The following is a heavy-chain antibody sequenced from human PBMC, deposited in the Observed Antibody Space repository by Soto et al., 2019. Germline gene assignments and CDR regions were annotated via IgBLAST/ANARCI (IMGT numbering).Heavy chain of an antibody. J-gene: IGHJ5*02. V-gene: IGHV4-30-4*01. D-gene: IGHD2-15*01. Sequence: SETLSRTWTVSGGSISSGDYYWSWIRQPPGKVLEWIGYIYYSGSTYYNPSLKSRVTISLDTSKNQFSLKLSSVTAADTAVYYCARELVTCSGGSCYLKWLDPWGQGTLVTVSS. CDR2: IYYSGST. CDR1: GGSISSGDYY. CDR3: ARELVTCSGGSCYLKWLDP.